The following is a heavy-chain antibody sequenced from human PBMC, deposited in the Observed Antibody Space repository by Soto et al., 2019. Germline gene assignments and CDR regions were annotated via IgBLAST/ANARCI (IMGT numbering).Heavy chain of an antibody. V-gene: IGHV3-23*01. CDR3: VKERTSGYYLFVD. Sequence: GGSLRLSCAASGLTFTSYAMSWFRQAPGKGLEWVSTISGTGGSTYYPDSVKGRFTISRDNSKNTVYLQMNSLRAEDAAVYYGVKERTSGYYLFVDWCPGPRVTVFS. CDR2: ISGTGGST. J-gene: IGHJ4*02. D-gene: IGHD3-22*01. CDR1: GLTFTSYA.